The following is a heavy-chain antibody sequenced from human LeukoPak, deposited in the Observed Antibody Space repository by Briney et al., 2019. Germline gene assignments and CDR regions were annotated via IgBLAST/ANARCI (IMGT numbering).Heavy chain of an antibody. D-gene: IGHD4-17*01. CDR2: IYHSGST. CDR1: GGSISSGGYS. V-gene: IGHV4-30-2*01. Sequence: PSQTPSLTCAVSGGSISSGGYSWSWIRQPPGKGLEWIGYIYHSGSTYYNPSLKSRVTISVDRSKNQFSLKLSSVTAADTAVYYCARSPFYGDLEYFQHWGQGTLVTVSS. J-gene: IGHJ1*01. CDR3: ARSPFYGDLEYFQH.